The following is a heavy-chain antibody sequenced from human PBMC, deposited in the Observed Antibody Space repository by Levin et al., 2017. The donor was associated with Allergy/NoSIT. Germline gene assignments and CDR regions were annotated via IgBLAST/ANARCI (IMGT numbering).Heavy chain of an antibody. V-gene: IGHV1-46*01. D-gene: IGHD1-26*01. CDR2: INPSGGST. CDR1: GYTFTSYY. J-gene: IGHJ5*02. Sequence: PAASVKVSCKASGYTFTSYYMHWVRQAPGQGLEWMGIINPSGGSTSYAQKFQGRVTMTRDTSTSTVYMELSSLRSEDTAVYYCARDGAWKEYSGSNWFDPWGQGTLVTVSS. CDR3: ARDGAWKEYSGSNWFDP.